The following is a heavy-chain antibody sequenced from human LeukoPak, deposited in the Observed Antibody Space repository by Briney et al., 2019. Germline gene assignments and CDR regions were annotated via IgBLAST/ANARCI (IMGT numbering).Heavy chain of an antibody. CDR1: GFTVSSNY. Sequence: GSPRLSCAASGFTVSSNYMSWVRQAPGKGLEWVSVIYSGGSTYYADSVKGRFTISRDNSKNTLYLQMNSLRTEDTAVYYCARVVRGVIYYWGQGTLVTVSS. CDR3: ARVVRGVIYY. D-gene: IGHD3-10*01. CDR2: IYSGGST. V-gene: IGHV3-53*01. J-gene: IGHJ4*02.